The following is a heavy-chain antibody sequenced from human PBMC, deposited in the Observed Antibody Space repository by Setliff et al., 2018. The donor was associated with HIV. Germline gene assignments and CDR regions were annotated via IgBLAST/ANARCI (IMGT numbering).Heavy chain of an antibody. V-gene: IGHV3-7*03. CDR1: GGSISSGGYY. CDR3: ARGTDYSGWFYDY. J-gene: IGHJ4*02. CDR2: IKQDESEM. Sequence: PSETLSLTCTVSGGSISSGGYYWSWIRQAPGKGLEWVATIKQDESEMQYVDSVKGRFTISRDNANNSLYMQMNSLRAEDTAVYYCARGTDYSGWFYDYWGQGTQVTVSS. D-gene: IGHD1-26*01.